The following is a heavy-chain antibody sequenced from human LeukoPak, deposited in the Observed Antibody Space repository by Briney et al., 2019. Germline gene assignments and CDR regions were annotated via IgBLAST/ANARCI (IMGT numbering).Heavy chain of an antibody. V-gene: IGHV3-53*01. CDR1: GFSVSTNY. CDR2: MYSTGTT. CDR3: AREGYCSTTRCSYFDN. D-gene: IGHD2-2*01. Sequence: PGGSLRLSCAVTGFSVSTNYMNWVRQAPGKGPEWVSVMYSTGTTYYADSVKGRFTASRDNSKNTLYLQMSSLRAEDTAVYYCAREGYCSTTRCSYFDNWGQGTLVTVSS. J-gene: IGHJ4*02.